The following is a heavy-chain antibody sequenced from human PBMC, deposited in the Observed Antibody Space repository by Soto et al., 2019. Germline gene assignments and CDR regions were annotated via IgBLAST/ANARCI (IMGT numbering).Heavy chain of an antibody. CDR2: IYHSGST. J-gene: IGHJ4*02. CDR3: ARAAMGGSSWPFDY. CDR1: GGSISSSNW. D-gene: IGHD6-13*01. Sequence: PSETLSLTCAVSGGSISSSNWWSWVRQPPGKGLEWIGEIYHSGSTNDNPSLKSRVTIPVDKSKNQFSLKLSSVTAADTAVYYCARAAMGGSSWPFDYWGQGTLVTVSS. V-gene: IGHV4-4*02.